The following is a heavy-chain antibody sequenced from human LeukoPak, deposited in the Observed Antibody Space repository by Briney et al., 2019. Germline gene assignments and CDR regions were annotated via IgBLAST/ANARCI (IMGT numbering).Heavy chain of an antibody. Sequence: SETLSLTCTVSGGSISSYYWSWIRQSPGKGLEWIGYNSHSGSANYNPSLKSRVTISVDTSKNQFSLKLNSVTAADTAVYYCARHSEDLHTSYAFDIWGQGTMVTVSS. V-gene: IGHV4-59*08. CDR2: NSHSGSA. D-gene: IGHD2-2*02. CDR1: GGSISSYY. J-gene: IGHJ3*02. CDR3: ARHSEDLHTSYAFDI.